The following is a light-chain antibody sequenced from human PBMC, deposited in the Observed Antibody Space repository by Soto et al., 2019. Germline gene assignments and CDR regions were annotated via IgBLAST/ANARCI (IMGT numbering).Light chain of an antibody. CDR1: QGIRND. V-gene: IGKV1-39*01. J-gene: IGKJ1*01. CDR2: AAS. Sequence: IQMTQSPSSLSASVGDRVTITCRASQGIRNDLGWYQQKPGKAPKLLIYAASSLQSGVPSRFSGSGSGTDFTLTISSLQPEDFAAYYCQLSDSTWTFGRGTKVDIK. CDR3: QLSDSTWT.